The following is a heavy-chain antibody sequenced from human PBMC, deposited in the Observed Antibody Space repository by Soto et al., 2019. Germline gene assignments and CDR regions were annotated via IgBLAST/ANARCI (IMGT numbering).Heavy chain of an antibody. CDR1: GYTFSNYC. CDR3: ARDQSSGWYGKDSGLDV. J-gene: IGHJ6*02. CDR2: ISGYNDNT. D-gene: IGHD6-19*01. V-gene: IGHV1-18*01. Sequence: GASVKVSCKASGYTFSNYCISWVLQAPGQGLEWMGWISGYNDNTYYAQTFQGRVTMTIETSTTTSLELRSLKSNDTAVYYCARDQSSGWYGKDSGLDVWGQGTTVTVSS.